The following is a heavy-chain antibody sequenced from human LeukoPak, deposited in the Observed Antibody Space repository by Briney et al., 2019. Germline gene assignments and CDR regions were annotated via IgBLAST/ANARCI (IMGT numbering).Heavy chain of an antibody. D-gene: IGHD6-13*01. CDR3: AKDQGYSSSWGVYYYYGMDV. CDR1: GFTFSSYG. Sequence: GGSLRLSCAATGFTFSSYGMHWVRQAPGKGLEWVAFISYDGSNKYYADSVKGRFTISRDNSKNTLYLQMNSLRAEDTAVYYCAKDQGYSSSWGVYYYYGMDVWGQGTTVTVSS. V-gene: IGHV3-30*18. CDR2: ISYDGSNK. J-gene: IGHJ6*02.